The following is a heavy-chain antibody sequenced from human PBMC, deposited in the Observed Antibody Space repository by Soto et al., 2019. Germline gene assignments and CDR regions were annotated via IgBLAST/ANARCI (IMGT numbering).Heavy chain of an antibody. CDR1: GFTLSSSA. D-gene: IGHD3-3*01. CDR3: TSDRWSGTSCYFRH. V-gene: IGHV3-30-3*01. J-gene: IGHJ4*02. Sequence: PGGSLRLSCAAYGFTLSSSAMNWVRQAPGKGLEWLSVISYDGSKKYYADSVKGRFTISRDDSKNTLYLQMHSLRADDTAVYYCTSDRWSGTSCYFRHWGQGRLVTVSS. CDR2: ISYDGSKK.